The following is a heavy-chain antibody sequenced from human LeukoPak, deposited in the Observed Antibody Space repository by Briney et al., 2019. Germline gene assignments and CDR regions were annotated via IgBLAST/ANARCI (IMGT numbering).Heavy chain of an antibody. CDR2: ISSDGITT. CDR3: ARDPDRSGWSTFEY. CDR1: GFTLRSYW. V-gene: IGHV3-74*01. J-gene: IGHJ4*02. Sequence: GGSLRLSCAASGFTLRSYWMHWVRQAPGKGLVWVSRISSDGITTTYADSVKGRFTISRDNAKNTLYLQMSSLRAEDTALYFCARDPDRSGWSTFEYWGQGTLVTVSS. D-gene: IGHD6-19*01.